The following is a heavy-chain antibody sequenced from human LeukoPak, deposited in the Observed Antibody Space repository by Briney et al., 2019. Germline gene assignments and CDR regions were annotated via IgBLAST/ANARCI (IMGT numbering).Heavy chain of an antibody. V-gene: IGHV3-48*03. D-gene: IGHD6-19*01. J-gene: IGHJ4*02. Sequence: GGSLRLSCAASGFTFSSYEMNWVRQAPGRGLEWVSYISSSGSTIYYADSVKGRFTTSRDNAKNSLYLQMNSLRAEDTAVYYCASQPPGIAVAGSFAYWGQGTLVTVSS. CDR3: ASQPPGIAVAGSFAY. CDR1: GFTFSSYE. CDR2: ISSSGSTI.